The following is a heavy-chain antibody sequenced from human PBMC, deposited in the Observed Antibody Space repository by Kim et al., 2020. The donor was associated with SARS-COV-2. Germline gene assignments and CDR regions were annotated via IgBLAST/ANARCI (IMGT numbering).Heavy chain of an antibody. CDR2: ISYDGSKK. CDR1: GFTFSSYV. D-gene: IGHD2-2*01. V-gene: IGHV3-30*04. J-gene: IGHJ4*02. CDR3: ASRVDAGY. Sequence: GGSLRLSCAASGFTFSSYVMHWVRQAPGKGLEWVAVISYDGSKKYYADSVKGRFTISRDNSKNMLYLQMNSLRAEDTAVFYCASRVDAGYWGQGTLVTVS.